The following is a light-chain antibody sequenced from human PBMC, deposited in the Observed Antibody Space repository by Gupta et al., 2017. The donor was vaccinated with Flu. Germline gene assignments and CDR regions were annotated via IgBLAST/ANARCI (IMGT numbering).Light chain of an antibody. V-gene: IGKV1-39*01. CDR3: QQSYSNLLT. J-gene: IGKJ4*01. Sequence: DIQMTQSPSSLSASVGDRVTITCRASQSISSYLNWYQQKPGKAPKLLIYAASSLQSGVPSRFSGSGSGTGFTLTISSLQPEDFATYYCQQSYSNLLTFGGGTKVEIK. CDR2: AAS. CDR1: QSISSY.